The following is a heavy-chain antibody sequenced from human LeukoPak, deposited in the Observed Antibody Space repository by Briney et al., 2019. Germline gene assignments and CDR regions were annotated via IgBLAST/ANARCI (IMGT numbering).Heavy chain of an antibody. V-gene: IGHV3-30*02. CDR3: AKDKDSSGYRSMDV. CDR1: GFTFSSYG. J-gene: IGHJ6*03. CDR2: IRYDGSNK. Sequence: PGGSLRLSCAASGFTFSSYGMHWVRQAPGKGLEWVAFIRYDGSNKYYADSVKGRFTISRDNSKNTPYLQMNSLRAEDTAVYYCAKDKDSSGYRSMDVWGKGTTVTVSS. D-gene: IGHD3-22*01.